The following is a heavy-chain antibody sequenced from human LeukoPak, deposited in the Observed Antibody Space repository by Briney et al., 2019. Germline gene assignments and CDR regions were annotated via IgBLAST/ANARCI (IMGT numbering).Heavy chain of an antibody. V-gene: IGHV3-66*02. CDR1: GLFVSDSY. CDR3: AKLWGWRTHIDS. CDR2: IYAGGST. Sequence: GGSLRLSCTASGLFVSDSYMTWVRPAPGKGLEWVSIIYAGGSTYYTDSVKGRFTISRDNSNNTVYLQMNSLKIEDTAVYYCAKLWGWRTHIDSWGQGTVVTVSS. J-gene: IGHJ4*02. D-gene: IGHD3-3*01.